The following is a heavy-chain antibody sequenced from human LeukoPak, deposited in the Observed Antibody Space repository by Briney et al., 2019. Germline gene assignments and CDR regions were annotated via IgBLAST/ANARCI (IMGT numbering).Heavy chain of an antibody. V-gene: IGHV4-34*01. CDR3: ARRDLGRRYYFDY. Sequence: SETLSLTCAVYGGSFSGYYWSWIRQPPGKRLEWIGEINHSGSTNYNPSLKSRVTISVDTSKNQFSLKLSSVTAADTAVYYCARRDLGRRYYFDYWGQGTLVTVSS. J-gene: IGHJ4*02. CDR1: GGSFSGYY. CDR2: INHSGST. D-gene: IGHD1-26*01.